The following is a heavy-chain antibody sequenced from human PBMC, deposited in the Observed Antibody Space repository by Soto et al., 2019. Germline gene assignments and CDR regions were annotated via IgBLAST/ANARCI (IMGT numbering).Heavy chain of an antibody. CDR1: GFPFGSHG. CDR3: ARDVAATGAARWLNP. V-gene: IGHV3-33*01. CDR2: IWYDGSHK. J-gene: IGHJ5*02. D-gene: IGHD6-13*01. Sequence: QVQVVESGGGVVQSGRSLRLSCEASGFPFGSHGMHWVRQAPGKGLEWVAFIWYDGSHKDYAASVRGRFTIYKDDSKNTLYLEMDNLRGEDTAIYYCARDVAATGAARWLNPWGQGTLVSVSS.